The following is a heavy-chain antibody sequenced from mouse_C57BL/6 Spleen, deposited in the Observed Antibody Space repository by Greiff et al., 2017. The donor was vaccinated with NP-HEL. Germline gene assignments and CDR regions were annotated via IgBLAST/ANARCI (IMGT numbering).Heavy chain of an antibody. J-gene: IGHJ2*01. CDR2: INPNYGTT. V-gene: IGHV1-39*01. CDR3: ARKGYYGNYDYFDY. Sequence: VQLQQSGPELVKPGASVTISCKASGYSFTDYNMNWVKQSNGKSLEWIGVINPNYGTTSYNQKFKGKATLTVDQSSSTAYMQLNSLTSEDSAVYYCARKGYYGNYDYFDYWGQGTTLTVSS. D-gene: IGHD2-1*01. CDR1: GYSFTDYN.